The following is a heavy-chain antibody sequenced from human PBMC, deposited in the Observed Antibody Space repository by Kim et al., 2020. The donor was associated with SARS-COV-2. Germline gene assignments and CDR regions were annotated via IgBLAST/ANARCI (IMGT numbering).Heavy chain of an antibody. CDR3: ARSRNNGAVAGQNWFDP. CDR2: ISAYNGNT. J-gene: IGHJ5*02. V-gene: IGHV1-18*04. Sequence: ASVKVSCKASGYTFTSYGISWVRQAPGQGLEWMGWISAYNGNTNYAQKLQGRVTMTTDTSTSTAYMELRSLRSDDTAVYYCARSRNNGAVAGQNWFDPWGQGTLVTVSS. D-gene: IGHD6-19*01. CDR1: GYTFTSYG.